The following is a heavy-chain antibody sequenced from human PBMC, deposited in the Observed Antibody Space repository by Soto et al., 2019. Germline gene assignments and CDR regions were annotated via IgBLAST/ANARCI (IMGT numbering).Heavy chain of an antibody. J-gene: IGHJ5*02. CDR3: ARDLGYGNWFDP. V-gene: IGHV3-74*01. CDR2: INGDGSST. D-gene: IGHD5-18*01. Sequence: EVQLVESGGGLVQPGGSLRLSCAASGFTFSSYWMHWVRQAPGKGLVWVSRINGDGSSTSYADSVKGRFTISRDNAKNTLYLQMNSLRAEDTAVYYCARDLGYGNWFDPWGQGTLVTVSS. CDR1: GFTFSSYW.